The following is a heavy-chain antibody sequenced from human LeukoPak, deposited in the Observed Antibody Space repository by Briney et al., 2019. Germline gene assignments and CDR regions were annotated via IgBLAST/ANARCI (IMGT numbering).Heavy chain of an antibody. CDR1: GYTFTSYA. CDR3: AGDGRWLQVSFDY. Sequence: ASVKVSCKASGYTFTSYAMHWVRQAPGQRLEWMGWINAGNGNTKYSQKFQGRVTITRDTSASTAYMELSSLRSEDTAVYYCAGDGRWLQVSFDYWGQGTLVTVSS. V-gene: IGHV1-3*01. CDR2: INAGNGNT. J-gene: IGHJ4*02. D-gene: IGHD5-24*01.